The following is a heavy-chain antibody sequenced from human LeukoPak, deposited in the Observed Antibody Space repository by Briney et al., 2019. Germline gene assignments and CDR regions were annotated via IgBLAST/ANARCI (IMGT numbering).Heavy chain of an antibody. CDR2: ISYDGSNK. J-gene: IGHJ4*02. D-gene: IGHD1-14*01. CDR1: GFTFSSYG. Sequence: GRSLRLSCAASGFTFSSYGMHWVRQAPGKGLEWVAVISYDGSNKYYADSVKGRFTISRDNAKNSVYLQLKNLRVDDTAVYYCARNGGPGTADYWGQGTLVTVSS. V-gene: IGHV3-30*03. CDR3: ARNGGPGTADY.